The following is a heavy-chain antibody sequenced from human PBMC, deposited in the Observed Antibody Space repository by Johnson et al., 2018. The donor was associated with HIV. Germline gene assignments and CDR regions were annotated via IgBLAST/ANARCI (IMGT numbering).Heavy chain of an antibody. CDR1: GFTFDDYA. D-gene: IGHD3-9*01. V-gene: IGHV3-20*04. CDR3: ASVYYDILTGYYYDAFDI. CDR2: INWNGGST. J-gene: IGHJ3*02. Sequence: VQLVESGGGLVQPGRSLRLSCAASGFTFDDYAMHWVRQAPGKGLEWVSGINWNGGSTGYADSVKGRFTISRDNAKNSLYLQMNSLRAEDTAVYYCASVYYDILTGYYYDAFDIWGQGTMVTVSS.